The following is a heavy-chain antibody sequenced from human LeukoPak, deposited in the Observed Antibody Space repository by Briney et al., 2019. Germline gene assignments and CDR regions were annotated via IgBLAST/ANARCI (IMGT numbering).Heavy chain of an antibody. J-gene: IGHJ6*03. CDR2: ISAYNGNT. CDR3: ARVGSSGKYYYYMDV. V-gene: IGHV1-18*04. CDR1: GYTFTDYY. D-gene: IGHD6-19*01. Sequence: ASVKVSCKASGYTFTDYYMHWVRQAPGQGLEWMGWISAYNGNTNYAQKLQGRVTMTTDTSTSTAYMELRSLRSDDTAVYYCARVGSSGKYYYYMDVWGKGTTVTISS.